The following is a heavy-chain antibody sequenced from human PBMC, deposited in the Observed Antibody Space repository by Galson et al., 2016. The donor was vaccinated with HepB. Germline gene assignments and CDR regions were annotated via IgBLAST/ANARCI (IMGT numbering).Heavy chain of an antibody. CDR3: AKGAYSLPENFQP. D-gene: IGHD2-15*01. CDR2: ISGSGGTT. Sequence: SLRLSCAASGYTFSSYAMHWVRQPPGKGLEWVSSISGSGGTTYYADSLKGRFTITRDTSKSTLYLQMNSLRAEDTAVYYCAKGAYSLPENFQPWGQGTLVTVSS. J-gene: IGHJ1*01. V-gene: IGHV3-23*01. CDR1: GYTFSSYA.